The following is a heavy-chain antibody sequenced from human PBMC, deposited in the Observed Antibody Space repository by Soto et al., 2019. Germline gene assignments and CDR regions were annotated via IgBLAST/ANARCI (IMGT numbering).Heavy chain of an antibody. D-gene: IGHD3-22*01. CDR1: GRIFSSFP. J-gene: IGHJ4*02. CDR2: VISASGSV. V-gene: IGHV1-69*06. Sequence: QVQVVQSGAEVKKPGSSVKISCKASGRIFSSFPTSWVRQVPGQGLEWMGGVISASGSVTYAPKFEGGVTMTAVNSARIGYRELTSLTSEDTAFYYCARVGGRDDYYYELDQWGPGTMVTVSS. CDR3: ARVGGRDDYYYELDQ.